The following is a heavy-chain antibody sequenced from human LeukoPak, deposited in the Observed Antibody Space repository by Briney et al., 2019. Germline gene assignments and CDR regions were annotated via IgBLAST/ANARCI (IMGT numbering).Heavy chain of an antibody. V-gene: IGHV3-7*01. CDR3: ARLETIGYCSSTSCYWDYYYMDV. CDR2: IKQDGSEK. J-gene: IGHJ6*03. Sequence: GGSLRLSCAASGFTFSNYVIHWVRQAPGKGLEWVANIKQDGSEKYYVDSVKGRFTISRDNAKNSLYLQMNSLRAEDTAVYYCARLETIGYCSSTSCYWDYYYMDVWGKGTTVTISS. D-gene: IGHD2-2*01. CDR1: GFTFSNYV.